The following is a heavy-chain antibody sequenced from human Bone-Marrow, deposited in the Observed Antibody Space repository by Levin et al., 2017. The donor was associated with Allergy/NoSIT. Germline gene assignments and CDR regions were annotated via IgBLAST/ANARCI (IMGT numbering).Heavy chain of an antibody. CDR3: AKRPPYGPFDS. J-gene: IGHJ4*02. V-gene: IGHV3-23*01. D-gene: IGHD3-10*01. CDR1: GFTFSAYA. Sequence: LSLTCAASGFTFSAYAMAWVRQGPGKGLESVSAITSSGGNTYYADSVKGRFTISRDNSKNTLYLQMNILRVEDTAVYYCAKRPPYGPFDSWGQGTLVTVSS. CDR2: ITSSGGNT.